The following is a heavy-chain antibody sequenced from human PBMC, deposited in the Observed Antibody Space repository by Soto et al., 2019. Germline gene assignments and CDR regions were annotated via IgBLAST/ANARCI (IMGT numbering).Heavy chain of an antibody. CDR3: ARQGGSSGIWYFDY. CDR2: TSYDENYK. CDR1: GFPFSGYA. V-gene: IGHV3-30*04. Sequence: QVHLVESGGGVVQPGRSLRLSCAASGFPFSGYAMHWVRQAPGKGLEWVAATSYDENYKYYADSVKGRFTISRDNSKNTLFLQMNSLRTEDTAVYYCARQGGSSGIWYFDYWGQGSLVTVSS. J-gene: IGHJ4*02. D-gene: IGHD6-6*01.